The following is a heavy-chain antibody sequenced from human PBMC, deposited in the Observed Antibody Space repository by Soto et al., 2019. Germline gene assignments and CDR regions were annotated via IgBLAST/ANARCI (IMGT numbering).Heavy chain of an antibody. J-gene: IGHJ6*03. D-gene: IGHD2-15*01. Sequence: LSLTCTVSGGSISSYYWSWIRQPPGKGLEWIGYIYYSGSTNYNPSLKSRVTISVDTSKNQFSLKLSSVTAADTAVYYCAREAGYCSGGSCYNYYYMDVWGKGTTVTVSS. CDR2: IYYSGST. V-gene: IGHV4-59*01. CDR1: GGSISSYY. CDR3: AREAGYCSGGSCYNYYYMDV.